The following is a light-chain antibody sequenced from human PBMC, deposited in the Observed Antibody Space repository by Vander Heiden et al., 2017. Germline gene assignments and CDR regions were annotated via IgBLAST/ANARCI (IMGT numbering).Light chain of an antibody. Sequence: QSARTQPASVSGSPGQSITISCTGTSSDVGSYNLVSWYQQPPGKAPKLMIYEGSKRPSGVSNRFSGSKSGNTASLTISGLQAEDEADYYCCSYAGSSTWVFGGGTKLTVL. J-gene: IGLJ3*02. CDR1: SSDVGSYNL. CDR2: EGS. V-gene: IGLV2-23*01. CDR3: CSYAGSSTWV.